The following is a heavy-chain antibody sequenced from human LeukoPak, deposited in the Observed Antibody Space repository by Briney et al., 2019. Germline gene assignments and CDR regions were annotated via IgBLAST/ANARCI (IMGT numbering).Heavy chain of an antibody. D-gene: IGHD5-12*01. J-gene: IGHJ5*02. V-gene: IGHV4-59*08. Sequence: NTSETLSLTCTVSGGSISSYYWSWIRQPPGKGLEWIGYIYYSGSPNYNPSLKGRVTISVDTSKNQFSLKLSSVTAADTAVYYCARRAVATPTFDPWGQGTLVTVSS. CDR3: ARRAVATPTFDP. CDR1: GGSISSYY. CDR2: IYYSGSP.